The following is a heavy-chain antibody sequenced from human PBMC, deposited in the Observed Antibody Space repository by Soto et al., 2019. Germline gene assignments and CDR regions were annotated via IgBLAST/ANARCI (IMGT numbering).Heavy chain of an antibody. CDR3: ARGGGWVGEASFDT. CDR2: INAGNGRE. D-gene: IGHD3-10*01. V-gene: IGHV1-3*01. CDR1: GYTFTSYT. Sequence: QVQLEQSGAEVKKPGASVKVSCQTSGYTFTSYTLHWVRQAPGQGLEWLGWINAGNGREKYSQRFQDRVSLSTDRSTSTAFMEIRDLKSKDTVVYFCARGGGWVGEASFDTWGQGTLVIVSS. J-gene: IGHJ4*02.